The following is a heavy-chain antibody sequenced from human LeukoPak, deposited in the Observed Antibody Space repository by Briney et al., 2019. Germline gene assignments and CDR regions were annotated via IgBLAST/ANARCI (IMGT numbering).Heavy chain of an antibody. J-gene: IGHJ4*02. Sequence: GGSLRLSCAASGFTFSNFWMSLVRQAPGRGLECVANIKQDGSEKNYVDSVKGRFTISRDNAENSLSLQMNSLRAEDTAIYFCARDGRYGAGTSDYWGQGALVTVSS. CDR3: ARDGRYGAGTSDY. D-gene: IGHD3-10*01. CDR1: GFTFSNFW. CDR2: IKQDGSEK. V-gene: IGHV3-7*01.